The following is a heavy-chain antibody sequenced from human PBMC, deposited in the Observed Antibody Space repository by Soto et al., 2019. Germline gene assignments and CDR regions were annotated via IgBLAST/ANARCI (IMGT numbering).Heavy chain of an antibody. V-gene: IGHV4-31*03. Sequence: SETLSLTCTVSGGSISSGGYYWSWIRQHPGKGLEWIGYIYYSGSTYYNPSLKSRVTISVDTSKNHFSLKLSSVTAADTAVYYCARGWSSGWLPFDYWGQGTLVTVSS. D-gene: IGHD6-19*01. CDR2: IYYSGST. CDR1: GGSISSGGYY. J-gene: IGHJ4*02. CDR3: ARGWSSGWLPFDY.